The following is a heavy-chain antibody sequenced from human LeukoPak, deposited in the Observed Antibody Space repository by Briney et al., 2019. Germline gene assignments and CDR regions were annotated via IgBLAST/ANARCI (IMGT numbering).Heavy chain of an antibody. D-gene: IGHD3-9*01. Sequence: GGSLRLSCTASGFTFGDYAMSWVRQAPGKGLEWMGGFDPEDGETIYAQKFQGRVTMTEDTSTDTAYMELSSLRSEDTAVYYCATDPHPFDILIWGQGTLVTVSS. J-gene: IGHJ4*02. V-gene: IGHV1-24*01. CDR1: GFTFGDYA. CDR3: ATDPHPFDILI. CDR2: FDPEDGET.